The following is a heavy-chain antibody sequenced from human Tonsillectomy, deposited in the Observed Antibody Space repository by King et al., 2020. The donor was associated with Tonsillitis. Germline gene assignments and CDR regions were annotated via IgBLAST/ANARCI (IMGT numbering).Heavy chain of an antibody. V-gene: IGHV1-69*14. CDR3: ATGTSGYDLSGYPYYYYMDV. Sequence: VQLVQSGAEVKKPGSSVKVSCKASGGTFITYGLSWVRQAPGQGLEWMGGIIPIFGTPNYAQKFQGRVTITADKPTSTAYMELSSLRAEDTAVYYCATGTSGYDLSGYPYYYYMDVWGKGTTVTVSS. CDR1: GGTFITYG. D-gene: IGHD3-22*01. J-gene: IGHJ6*03. CDR2: IIPIFGTP.